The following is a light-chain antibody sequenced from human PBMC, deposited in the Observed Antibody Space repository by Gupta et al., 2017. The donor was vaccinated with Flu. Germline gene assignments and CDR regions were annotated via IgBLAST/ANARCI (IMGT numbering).Light chain of an antibody. CDR1: QSVSIN. V-gene: IGKV3-15*01. J-gene: IGKJ3*01. CDR3: QQYNRWPLT. Sequence: DIVMTQSPDTLSESPGETATLSCRASQSVSINLAWYQQKPGQAPRLLIYDASTRATGIPVRFSGSGSGTEFTLTVSTLQSEDFAVYYCQQYNRWPLTFGPGTKVDIK. CDR2: DAS.